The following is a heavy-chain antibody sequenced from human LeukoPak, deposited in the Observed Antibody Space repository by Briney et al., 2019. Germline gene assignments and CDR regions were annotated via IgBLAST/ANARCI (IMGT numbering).Heavy chain of an antibody. D-gene: IGHD2/OR15-2a*01. CDR3: ARLSTFPDF. J-gene: IGHJ4*02. Sequence: GESLKISWQGSGYSFTNYWIAWVRQMPGKGLEWMGIIYPDYSVTRYLPSFQRQFTISAYRSITTAYLEWSSRKASDTAMYYGARLSTFPDFWGEGTLVTVSS. CDR2: IYPDYSVT. V-gene: IGHV5-51*01. CDR1: GYSFTNYW.